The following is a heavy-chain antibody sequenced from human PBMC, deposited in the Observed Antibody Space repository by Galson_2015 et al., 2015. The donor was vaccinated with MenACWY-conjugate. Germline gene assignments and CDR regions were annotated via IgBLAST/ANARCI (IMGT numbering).Heavy chain of an antibody. CDR1: GFTFSSYA. D-gene: IGHD5-18*01. CDR3: ATTYSSPGYYYYMDV. J-gene: IGHJ6*03. Sequence: SLRLSCAASGFTFSSYAMSWVRQAPGKGLEWVSAISGSGGNTYYADSVKGRFTISRDNSKNTLYLQINSLRAEDTAVYYYATTYSSPGYYYYMDVWGRGTAVTVSS. CDR2: ISGSGGNT. V-gene: IGHV3-23*01.